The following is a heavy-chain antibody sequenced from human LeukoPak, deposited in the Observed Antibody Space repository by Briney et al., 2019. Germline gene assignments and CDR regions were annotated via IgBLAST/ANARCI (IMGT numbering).Heavy chain of an antibody. CDR2: IYHSGNT. V-gene: IGHV4-38-2*02. CDR1: GSSISSAYY. J-gene: IGHJ5*02. Sequence: SETLSLTCTVSGSSISSAYYWGWIRQPPGKGLEWIANIYHSGNTYYNPPLKSRVTISVDTSKNQFSLKLSSVTAADTAVYYCARHFPMVRGVIITVSRARAGWFDPWGQGTLVTVSS. CDR3: ARHFPMVRGVIITVSRARAGWFDP. D-gene: IGHD3-10*01.